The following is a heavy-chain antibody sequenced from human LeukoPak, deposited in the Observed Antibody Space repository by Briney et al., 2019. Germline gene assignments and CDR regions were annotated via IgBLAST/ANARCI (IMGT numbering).Heavy chain of an antibody. CDR1: GFTFSSYS. V-gene: IGHV3-21*01. Sequence: GGSLRLYCAASGFTFSSYSMNWVRQAPGKGLEWVSSISSSSSYIYYADSVKGRFTISRDNAKNSLYLQMNSLRAEDTAVYYCARVAGYSYGYLDYWGQGTLVTVSS. CDR3: ARVAGYSYGYLDY. CDR2: ISSSSSYI. D-gene: IGHD5-18*01. J-gene: IGHJ4*02.